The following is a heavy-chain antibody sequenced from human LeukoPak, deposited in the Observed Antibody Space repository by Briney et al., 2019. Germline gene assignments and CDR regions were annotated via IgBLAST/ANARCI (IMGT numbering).Heavy chain of an antibody. CDR1: EYTSTGYI. J-gene: IGHJ4*02. V-gene: IGHV1-2*02. D-gene: IGHD2-15*01. CDR3: ARDKGYCSGGSCYRDY. CDR2: TNPNSGGT. Sequence: GAPVKVSSKPPEYTSTGYIIHWGPQAPGQGLEWMGWTNPNSGGTNYAQKFQGRVTMTRDTSISTAYMELSRLRSDDTAVYYCARDKGYCSGGSCYRDYWGQGTLVTVSS.